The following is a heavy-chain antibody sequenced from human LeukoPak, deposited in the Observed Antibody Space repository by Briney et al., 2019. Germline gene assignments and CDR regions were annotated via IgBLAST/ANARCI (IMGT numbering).Heavy chain of an antibody. D-gene: IGHD3-22*01. V-gene: IGHV4-59*01. CDR3: ASSSGYYYVGAFDI. Sequence: SETLSLTCTVSGGSISSYYWSWIRQPPGKGLEWIGYIYCSGSTNYNPSLKSRVTISVDTSKNQFSLKLSSVTAADTAVYYCASSSGYYYVGAFDIWGQGTMVTDSS. J-gene: IGHJ3*02. CDR1: GGSISSYY. CDR2: IYCSGST.